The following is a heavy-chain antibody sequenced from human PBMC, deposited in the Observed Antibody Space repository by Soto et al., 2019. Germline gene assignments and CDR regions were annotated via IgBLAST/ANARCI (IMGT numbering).Heavy chain of an antibody. V-gene: IGHV4-59*01. CDR2: IYYSGGT. J-gene: IGHJ5*02. CDR1: GGSISSYY. CDR3: ARTLGYCTNGVCYPRWFDP. Sequence: SETLSLTCTVSGGSISSYYWSWIRQPPGKGLEWIGYIYYSGGTNYNPSLKSRVTISVDTSKNQFSLKLSSVTAADTAVYYCARTLGYCTNGVCYPRWFDPWGQGTLVTVSS. D-gene: IGHD2-8*01.